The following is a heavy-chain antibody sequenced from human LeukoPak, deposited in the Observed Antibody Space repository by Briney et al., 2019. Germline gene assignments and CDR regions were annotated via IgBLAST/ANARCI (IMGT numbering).Heavy chain of an antibody. CDR1: GFTFSSYW. CDR2: INSDGSST. V-gene: IGHV3-74*01. J-gene: IGHJ4*02. D-gene: IGHD6-6*01. Sequence: GGSLRLSCAASGFTFSSYWMHWVRQAPGKGLVWVSRINSDGSSTSYADSVKGRFAISRDNAKNSLYLQMNSLRAEDTALYYCARGSIAARPVYFDYWGQGTLVTVSS. CDR3: ARGSIAARPVYFDY.